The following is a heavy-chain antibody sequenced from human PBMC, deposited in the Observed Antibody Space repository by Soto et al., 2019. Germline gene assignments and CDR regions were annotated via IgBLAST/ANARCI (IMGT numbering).Heavy chain of an antibody. CDR1: GFSFSNSW. CDR2: INEDGSQT. V-gene: IGHV3-7*01. D-gene: IGHD3-3*01. Sequence: GGSLRLSCAASGFSFSNSWMDWVRQAPGKGLEWVANINEDGSQTYYVDSVKGRFTVSRDNAENSMYLQMNSLRVEDTAVYYCSWRLNYWGQGVLVTVSS. CDR3: SWRLNY. J-gene: IGHJ4*02.